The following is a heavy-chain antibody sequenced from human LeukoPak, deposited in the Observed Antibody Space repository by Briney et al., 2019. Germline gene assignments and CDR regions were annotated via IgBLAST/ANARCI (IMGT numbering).Heavy chain of an antibody. D-gene: IGHD1-26*01. J-gene: IGHJ4*02. CDR1: GYSFTSYW. CDR2: IAPSDSYT. CDR3: ATRSLHSGSFDY. V-gene: IGHV5-10-1*01. Sequence: GESLKISCKGSGYSFTSYWISWVRQMPGKGLEWMGRIAPSDSYTNYSPSFQGHVTISADKAISTAYLQWSSLKASDTAMYYCATRSLHSGSFDYWGQGTLVTVSS.